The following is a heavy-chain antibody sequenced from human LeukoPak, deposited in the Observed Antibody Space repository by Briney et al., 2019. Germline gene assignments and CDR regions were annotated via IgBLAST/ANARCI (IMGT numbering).Heavy chain of an antibody. J-gene: IGHJ3*02. CDR2: IKQDGSQK. Sequence: GGSLRLSCSASGFSFSRYWMSWVRQAPGKGLEWVANIKQDGSQKFYVASVKGRFTISSDNAKNSPYLQMNSLRAEDTAVYYCVRGDYYDSGTSFIDAFDIWGQGTRVTVSS. D-gene: IGHD3-10*01. CDR1: GFSFSRYW. CDR3: VRGDYYDSGTSFIDAFDI. V-gene: IGHV3-7*01.